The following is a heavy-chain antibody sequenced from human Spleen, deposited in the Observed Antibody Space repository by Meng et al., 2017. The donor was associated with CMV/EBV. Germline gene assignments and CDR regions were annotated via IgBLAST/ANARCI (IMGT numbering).Heavy chain of an antibody. CDR3: ARAPLHVYSIGDY. CDR2: IRYDGSNK. J-gene: IGHJ4*02. CDR1: GFTFSSYG. D-gene: IGHD2-21*01. Sequence: GESLKISCAASGFTFSSYGMHWARQAPGKGLEWVACIRYDGSNKYYADSVKGRFTISRDNSKNTLYVQMNSLRAEDTAVYYCARAPLHVYSIGDYWGQGTLVTVSS. V-gene: IGHV3-30*02.